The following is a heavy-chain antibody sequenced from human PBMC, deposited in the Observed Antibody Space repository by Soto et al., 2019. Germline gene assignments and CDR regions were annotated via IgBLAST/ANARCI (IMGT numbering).Heavy chain of an antibody. CDR2: ISGNSGSI. CDR3: AKGGANYYGSGGWDY. CDR1: GFTFDHYA. D-gene: IGHD3-10*01. J-gene: IGHJ4*02. Sequence: QSGGALRLSCAASGFTFDHYAMHWVRQAPGKGLEWVSGISGNSGSIGYADSVKGRFTISRDNAKNSLYLQMNSLRAEDTALYYCAKGGANYYGSGGWDYWGQGTPVTVSS. V-gene: IGHV3-9*01.